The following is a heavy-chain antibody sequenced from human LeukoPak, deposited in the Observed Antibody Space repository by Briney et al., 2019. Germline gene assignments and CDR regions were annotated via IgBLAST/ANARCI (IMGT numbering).Heavy chain of an antibody. V-gene: IGHV1-24*01. CDR1: GYSITELS. CDR3: ATGTHYDLLPY. D-gene: IGHD3-9*01. J-gene: IGHJ4*02. CDR2: FDPGSGEI. Sequence: GASVKVSCKVSGYSITELSTHWVRQAPGKGLAWMGGFDPGSGEIIYEQKFQGRVTMTEDTSTDTAYMELSSLRSEDTALYYCATGTHYDLLPYWGQGTLVTVSS.